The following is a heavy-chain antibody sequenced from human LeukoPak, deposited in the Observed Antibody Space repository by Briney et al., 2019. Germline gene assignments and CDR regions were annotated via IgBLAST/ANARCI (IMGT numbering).Heavy chain of an antibody. V-gene: IGHV6-1*01. Sequence: QTLSLTCAISGDSVSSNSAAWNWIRQSPSRGLEWLGRTYYRSKWYYDYAVAVKSRISINPDTSKNQFSLQLSSVTPGDTAVYYCARDPVGGSTIFDYWGQGTLVTVSS. CDR1: GDSVSSNSAA. J-gene: IGHJ4*02. CDR2: TYYRSKWYY. D-gene: IGHD1-26*01. CDR3: ARDPVGGSTIFDY.